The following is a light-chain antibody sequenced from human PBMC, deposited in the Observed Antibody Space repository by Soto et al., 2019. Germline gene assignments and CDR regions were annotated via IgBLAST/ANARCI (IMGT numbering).Light chain of an antibody. Sequence: NLLTQSSATLSLSPGEGATLSCRASQSINTYLAWYQQKPGQAPRLLIYDASKRATGIPARFSGSGSGTNFTLTISSLEPEDFAVYYCQQRRSWQVTFGQGTRLEI. CDR2: DAS. CDR3: QQRRSWQVT. CDR1: QSINTY. J-gene: IGKJ5*01. V-gene: IGKV3D-11*02.